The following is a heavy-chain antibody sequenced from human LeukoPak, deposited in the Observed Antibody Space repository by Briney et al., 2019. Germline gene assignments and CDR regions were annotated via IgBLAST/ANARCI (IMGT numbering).Heavy chain of an antibody. V-gene: IGHV5-51*01. CDR3: ARGKWELLRHDAFDI. CDR2: IYPGDSDT. CDR1: GYSFTSYW. D-gene: IGHD1-26*01. J-gene: IGHJ3*02. Sequence: GESLKISCKGSGYSFTSYWIGWVCQMPGKGLEWMGIIYPGDSDTRYSPSFQGQVTISADKSISTAYLQWSSLKASDTAMYYCARGKWELLRHDAFDIWGQGTMVTVSS.